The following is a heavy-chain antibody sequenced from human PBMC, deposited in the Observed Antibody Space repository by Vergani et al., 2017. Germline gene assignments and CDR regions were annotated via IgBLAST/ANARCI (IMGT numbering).Heavy chain of an antibody. Sequence: EVQLVESGGALVKPGGSLRLSCAVSGFAFSNAWMTWVRQVPGKGLEWVVRIKRESDGGTAQYAAPVKGRFTVSRDDSKNTLYLQMNSLKMEDTAVYYCTTDFGGTCDTTRCDSRFDYWGQGTLVTVSS. V-gene: IGHV3-15*02. D-gene: IGHD2-2*01. CDR2: IKRESDGGTA. J-gene: IGHJ4*02. CDR1: GFAFSNAW. CDR3: TTDFGGTCDTTRCDSRFDY.